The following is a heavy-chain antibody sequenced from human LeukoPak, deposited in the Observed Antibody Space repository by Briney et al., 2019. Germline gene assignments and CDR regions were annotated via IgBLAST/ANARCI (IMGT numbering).Heavy chain of an antibody. CDR3: ARATDISSWYLAY. CDR1: GYTFTDSY. D-gene: IGHD6-13*01. V-gene: IGHV1-2*02. Sequence: GASVKVSCKASGYTFTDSYIHWVRQPPGQGLEWMGWLSPNSGDTKFPQKFQGRVTVTRDTSISTAYMELSRLTSDDTAVYYCARATDISSWYLAYWGQGTLVTVSS. CDR2: LSPNSGDT. J-gene: IGHJ4*02.